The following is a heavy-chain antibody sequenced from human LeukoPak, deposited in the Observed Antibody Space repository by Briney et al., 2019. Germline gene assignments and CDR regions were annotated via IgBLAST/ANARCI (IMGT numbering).Heavy chain of an antibody. CDR1: GGSISSYY. CDR3: ARGSDVVLLWFGAYGPDIDQKENWFDP. J-gene: IGHJ5*02. CDR2: IYTSGST. V-gene: IGHV4-4*07. D-gene: IGHD3-10*01. Sequence: SETLSLTCTVSGGSISSYYWSWIRQPAGKGLEWIGRIYTSGSTNYNPSLKSRVTMSVDTSKNQFSLKLSSVTAADTAVYYCARGSDVVLLWFGAYGPDIDQKENWFDPWGQGTLVTVSS.